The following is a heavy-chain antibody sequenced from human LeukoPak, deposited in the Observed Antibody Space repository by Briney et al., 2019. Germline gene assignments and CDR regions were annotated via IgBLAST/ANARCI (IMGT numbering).Heavy chain of an antibody. Sequence: SETLSLTCAVYGGPFSGYYWSWIRQPPVKGLEWIGEINHSGSTNYNPSLKSRVTISVDTSKNQFSLKLSSVTAADTAVYYCVVWFGELSVHYGMDVWGQGTTVTVSS. J-gene: IGHJ6*02. CDR1: GGPFSGYY. CDR3: VVWFGELSVHYGMDV. D-gene: IGHD3-10*01. V-gene: IGHV4-34*01. CDR2: INHSGST.